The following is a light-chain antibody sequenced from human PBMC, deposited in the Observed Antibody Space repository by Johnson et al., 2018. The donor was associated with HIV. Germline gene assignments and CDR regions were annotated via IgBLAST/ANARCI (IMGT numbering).Light chain of an antibody. CDR3: ATWDRSLSAGGV. Sequence: QSVLTQPPSVSAAPGQKVTISCSGSSSNIGNNYVSWYQQLPGPAPKLLIYDNNKRPSGIPDRFSGSKSGSSATLGITGLPTGDEADYYCATWDRSLSAGGVFGTGTKVTVL. CDR1: SSNIGNNY. J-gene: IGLJ1*01. CDR2: DNN. V-gene: IGLV1-51*01.